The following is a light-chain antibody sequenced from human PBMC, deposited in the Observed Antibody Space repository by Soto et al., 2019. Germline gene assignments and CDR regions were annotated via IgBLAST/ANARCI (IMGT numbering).Light chain of an antibody. CDR3: QHYGSPRT. J-gene: IGKJ1*01. CDR2: GAS. Sequence: EIVLTQAPGTPSLSPGERATLSCRASQSVSRSYLAWYQQKPGQAPRLLIYGASSRATGIPDRFSGSGSGTDFTLTISRLQPEDFAVDDCQHYGSPRTFCQGTKVDIK. V-gene: IGKV3-20*01. CDR1: QSVSRSY.